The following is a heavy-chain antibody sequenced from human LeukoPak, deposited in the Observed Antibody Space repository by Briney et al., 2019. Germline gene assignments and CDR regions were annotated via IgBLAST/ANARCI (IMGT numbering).Heavy chain of an antibody. Sequence: SETLSLTCAVYGGSFRGYYWSWIRQPPGKGLEWIGEINHSGSTNYNPSLKSRVTISVDTSKNQFSLKLSSVTAADTAVYYCATADSGYDLEFDYWGQGTLVTVSS. CDR3: ATADSGYDLEFDY. D-gene: IGHD5-12*01. V-gene: IGHV4-34*01. J-gene: IGHJ4*02. CDR2: INHSGST. CDR1: GGSFRGYY.